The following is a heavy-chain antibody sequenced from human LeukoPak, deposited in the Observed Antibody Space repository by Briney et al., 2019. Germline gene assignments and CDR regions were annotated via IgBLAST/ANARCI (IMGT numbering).Heavy chain of an antibody. D-gene: IGHD6-13*01. CDR2: INPNSGGT. J-gene: IGHJ4*02. CDR3: ARVLRGSVRQLAKYYFDY. Sequence: ASVKVSCKASGYTFTGYYMHWVRQAPGQGLEWMGWINPNSGGTNYAQKFQGRVTMTRDTSISTAYMELSSLRSEDTAVYYCARVLRGSVRQLAKYYFDYWGQGTLVTVSS. CDR1: GYTFTGYY. V-gene: IGHV1-2*02.